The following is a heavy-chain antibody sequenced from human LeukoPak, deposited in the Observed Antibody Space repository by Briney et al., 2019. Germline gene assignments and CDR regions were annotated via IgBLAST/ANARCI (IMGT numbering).Heavy chain of an antibody. J-gene: IGHJ4*02. CDR1: GFIFSNYA. Sequence: PGASLRLSCAASGFIFSNYAISWVRQAPGKGLEWVSAITGSGGSTYYADSVKGRFTISRDNSKNTLYLQMNSLRAEDTAVYYCAKWGDYDVLTGYYVSDYWGQGTLVTVSS. V-gene: IGHV3-23*01. CDR3: AKWGDYDVLTGYYVSDY. D-gene: IGHD3-9*01. CDR2: ITGSGGST.